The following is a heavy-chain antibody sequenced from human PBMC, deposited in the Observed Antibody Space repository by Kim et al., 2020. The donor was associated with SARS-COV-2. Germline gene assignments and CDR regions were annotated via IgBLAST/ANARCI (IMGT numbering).Heavy chain of an antibody. Sequence: GGSLRLSCAASGFTFSSYAMHWVRQAPGKGLEWVAVISYDGSNKYYADSVKGRFTISRDNSKNTLYLQMNSLRAEDTAVYYCAGLGSSSRRNGWGQGTLVTVSS. J-gene: IGHJ4*02. CDR1: GFTFSSYA. CDR2: ISYDGSNK. CDR3: AGLGSSSRRNG. V-gene: IGHV3-30-3*01. D-gene: IGHD1-26*01.